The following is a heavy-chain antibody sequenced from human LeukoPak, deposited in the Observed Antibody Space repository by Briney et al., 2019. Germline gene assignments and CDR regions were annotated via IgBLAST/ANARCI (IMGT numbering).Heavy chain of an antibody. CDR2: IYYSGST. D-gene: IGHD3-22*01. Sequence: SETLSLTCTVSGGSISNYYWSWIRQPPGKGLEWIGYIYYSGSTNYNPSLKSRVTMSVDTSKNQFSLKLSSVTAADTAVYYFSANDSSGTYFHHWGQGPRAPVSS. J-gene: IGHJ1*01. CDR1: GGSISNYY. V-gene: IGHV4-59*01. CDR3: SANDSSGTYFHH.